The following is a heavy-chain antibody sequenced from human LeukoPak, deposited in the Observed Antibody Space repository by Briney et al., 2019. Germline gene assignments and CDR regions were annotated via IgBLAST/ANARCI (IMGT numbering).Heavy chain of an antibody. V-gene: IGHV5-51*01. J-gene: IGHJ5*02. Sequence: GESLKISCKASGYNFPGDWIGWVRQVSGKGLEWMGIIYPGDSDTRYSPSFQGQVTISADKSISTAYLQWSSLKASDTAMYYCARLESTGGWFDPWGQGTLVTVSS. CDR1: GYNFPGDW. CDR2: IYPGDSDT. D-gene: IGHD5/OR15-5a*01. CDR3: ARLESTGGWFDP.